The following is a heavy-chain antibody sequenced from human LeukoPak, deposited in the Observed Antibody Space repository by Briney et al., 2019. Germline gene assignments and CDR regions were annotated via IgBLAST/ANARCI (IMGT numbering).Heavy chain of an antibody. CDR2: IYTSGST. D-gene: IGHD7-27*01. Sequence: SSETLSLTCTVSGGSISSGSYYWSWIRQPAGKGLEWIGRIYTSGSTNYNPSLKSRVTISVDTSKNQFSLKLSSVTAADTAVYYCARDSLPHSGELGPYNWFDPWGQGTLVTVSS. CDR3: ARDSLPHSGELGPYNWFDP. CDR1: GGSISSGSYY. J-gene: IGHJ5*02. V-gene: IGHV4-61*02.